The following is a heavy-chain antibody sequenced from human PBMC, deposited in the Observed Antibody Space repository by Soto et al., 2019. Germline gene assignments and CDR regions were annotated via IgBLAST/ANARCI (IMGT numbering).Heavy chain of an antibody. CDR2: INHSGST. CDR3: ARGVRGYSGYGLFDY. J-gene: IGHJ4*02. V-gene: IGHV4-34*09. D-gene: IGHD5-12*01. Sequence: PSETLSLTCSVYGGSFSGYYWSWIRQPPGKGLEWIGEINHSGSTNYNPSLKSRVTISVDTSKNQFSLKLSSVTAADTAVYYCARGVRGYSGYGLFDYWGQGTLVTVSS. CDR1: GGSFSGYY.